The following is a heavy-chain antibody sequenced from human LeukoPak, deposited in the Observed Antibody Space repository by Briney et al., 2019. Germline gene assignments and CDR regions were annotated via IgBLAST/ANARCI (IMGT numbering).Heavy chain of an antibody. CDR3: GRHEGIVVVPAANNWFDP. V-gene: IGHV4-34*01. J-gene: IGHJ5*02. CDR1: GGSFSGYY. D-gene: IGHD2-2*01. Sequence: SETLSLTCAVYGGSFSGYYWSWIRQPPGKGLEWIGEINHSGSTNYNPSLKSRVTISVDTSKNQFSLKLSSVTAADTAVYYCGRHEGIVVVPAANNWFDPWGQGTLVTVSS. CDR2: INHSGST.